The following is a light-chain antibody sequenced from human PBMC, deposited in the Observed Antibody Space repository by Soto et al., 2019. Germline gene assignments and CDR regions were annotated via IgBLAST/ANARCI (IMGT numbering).Light chain of an antibody. Sequence: DIQMTQSPSTLSGSVGDRVTITCRASQTISSWLAWYQQKPGKAPKLLIYKASTLKSGVPSRFSGSGSGTEFNLTISSLQPDDFATYYCQHYNNWPPKITFGQGTRLEIK. V-gene: IGKV1-5*03. CDR1: QTISSW. J-gene: IGKJ5*01. CDR2: KAS. CDR3: QHYNNWPPKIT.